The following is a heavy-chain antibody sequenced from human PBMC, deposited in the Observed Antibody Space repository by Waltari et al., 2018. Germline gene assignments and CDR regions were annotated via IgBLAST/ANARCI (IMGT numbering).Heavy chain of an antibody. CDR1: GFTFGSYW. V-gene: IGHV3-7*01. J-gene: IGHJ4*02. Sequence: EVQLVESGGGLVQPGGSLRLSCAASGFTFGSYWMSWVRQAPGKGLEWVVNIQEDGSEKNYVDSVKGRFTISRDNATNSLYLQMNSLRAEDTAVYFWARDNSSSWYFFDYWGQGTVVTVSS. CDR3: ARDNSSSWYFFDY. CDR2: IQEDGSEK. D-gene: IGHD6-13*01.